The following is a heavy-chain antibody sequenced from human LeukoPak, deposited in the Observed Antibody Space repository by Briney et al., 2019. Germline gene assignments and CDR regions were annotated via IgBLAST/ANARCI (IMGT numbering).Heavy chain of an antibody. Sequence: PGGSLRLSCAASGFTFSSYWMHWVRQAPGKGLVWISRINNDGSSTRYADSVKGRFTISRDNAKNTLDLQMNSLRAEDTAVYYCVRLSWELGDGGVTWGQGTLVTVSS. CDR1: GFTFSSYW. J-gene: IGHJ5*02. V-gene: IGHV3-74*01. CDR3: VRLSWELGDGGVT. D-gene: IGHD1-26*01. CDR2: INNDGSST.